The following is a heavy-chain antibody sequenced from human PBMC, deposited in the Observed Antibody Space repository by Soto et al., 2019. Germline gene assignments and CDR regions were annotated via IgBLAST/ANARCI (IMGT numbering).Heavy chain of an antibody. Sequence: ASVKVSCKASGGTFSSYAISWVRQAPGQGLEWMGGVIPIFGTANYAQKFQGRVTITADESTSTAYMELSSLRSEDTAVYYCATYDSSGYYFDYWGQGTLVTVSS. CDR3: ATYDSSGYYFDY. D-gene: IGHD3-22*01. V-gene: IGHV1-69*13. CDR1: GGTFSSYA. CDR2: VIPIFGTA. J-gene: IGHJ4*02.